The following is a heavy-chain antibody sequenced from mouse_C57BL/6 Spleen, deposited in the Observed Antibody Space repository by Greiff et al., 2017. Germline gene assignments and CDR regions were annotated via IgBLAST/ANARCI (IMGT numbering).Heavy chain of an antibody. D-gene: IGHD1-1*01. CDR3: ARAITTVVATDYYAMDY. V-gene: IGHV1-9*01. J-gene: IGHJ4*01. Sequence: QVQLQQSGAELMKPGASVKLSCKATGYTFTGYWIEWVKQRPGHGLEGIGEILPGSGSTNYNEKFKGKATFTADKSSNTAYMQLSSLTTEDSAIYYCARAITTVVATDYYAMDYWGQGTSVTVSS. CDR2: ILPGSGST. CDR1: GYTFTGYW.